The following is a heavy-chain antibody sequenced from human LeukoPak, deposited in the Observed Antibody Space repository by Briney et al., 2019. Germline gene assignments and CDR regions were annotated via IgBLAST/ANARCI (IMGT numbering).Heavy chain of an antibody. J-gene: IGHJ4*02. CDR2: ISSSGSTI. CDR1: GFTFSSYS. Sequence: GGSLRLSCAASGFTFSSYSMNWVRQAPGKGLEWVSYISSSGSTIYYADSVKGRFTISRDNAKNSLYLQMNSLRAEDTAVYYCARGLGYCSGGSCYGYWGQGTLVTVSS. CDR3: ARGLGYCSGGSCYGY. V-gene: IGHV3-48*04. D-gene: IGHD2-15*01.